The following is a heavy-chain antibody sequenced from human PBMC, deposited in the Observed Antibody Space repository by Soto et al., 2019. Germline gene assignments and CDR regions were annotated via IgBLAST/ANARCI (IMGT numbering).Heavy chain of an antibody. CDR1: GFTFSTYG. D-gene: IGHD1-26*01. V-gene: IGHV3-33*08. CDR3: VRAVGPFDY. J-gene: IGHJ4*02. Sequence: QVQLVESGGGVVQPGRSLRLSCAASGFTFSTYGMHWLRQAPGKGLEWVAAIWYDGNNKYYADSVKGRFTISRDNANNTLYLHMNSLRAEDTAAYYCVRAVGPFDYWGQGTLVIVSS. CDR2: IWYDGNNK.